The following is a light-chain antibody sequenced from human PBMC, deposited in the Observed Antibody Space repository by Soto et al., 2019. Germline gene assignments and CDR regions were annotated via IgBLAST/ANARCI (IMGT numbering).Light chain of an antibody. Sequence: DIQMTQSPSTLSASVGDRVTITCRASQSISSWLAWYQQKPGKAPNLLIYKASTLGSGVPSRFSGGGSGTEFTLTISSLQPGDFATYYCQQHSSSSPYTFGQGTKLEIK. CDR2: KAS. V-gene: IGKV1-5*03. J-gene: IGKJ2*01. CDR1: QSISSW. CDR3: QQHSSSSPYT.